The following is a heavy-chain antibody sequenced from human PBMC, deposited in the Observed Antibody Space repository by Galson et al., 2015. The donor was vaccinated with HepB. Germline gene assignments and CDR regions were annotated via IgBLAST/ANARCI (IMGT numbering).Heavy chain of an antibody. V-gene: IGHV4-39*01. CDR3: ARHGSGAIVVVPAATGGIDY. CDR1: GGSISSSSYY. J-gene: IGHJ4*02. CDR2: IYYSGST. Sequence: SETLSLTCTVSGGSISSSSYYWGWIRQPPGKGLEWIGSIYYSGSTYYNPSLKSRVTISVDTSKNQFSLKLSSVTAADTAVYYCARHGSGAIVVVPAATGGIDYWGQGTLVTVSS. D-gene: IGHD2-2*01.